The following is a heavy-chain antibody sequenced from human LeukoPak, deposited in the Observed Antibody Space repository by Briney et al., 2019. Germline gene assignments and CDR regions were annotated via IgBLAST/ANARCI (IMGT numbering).Heavy chain of an antibody. CDR1: GFTVSSNY. CDR3: ARALSSSWFPWGY. D-gene: IGHD6-13*01. Sequence: GVSLRLSCAASGFTVSSNYMSWVRQAPGKGLEWVSVFYIGGSTYHADSVKGRFTTSRDNSKNTLYLQMNSLRAEDTAVYYCARALSSSWFPWGYWGQGTLVTVSS. V-gene: IGHV3-53*01. CDR2: FYIGGST. J-gene: IGHJ4*02.